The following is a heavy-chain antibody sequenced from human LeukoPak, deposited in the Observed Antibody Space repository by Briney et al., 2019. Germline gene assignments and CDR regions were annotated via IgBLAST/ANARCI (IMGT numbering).Heavy chain of an antibody. J-gene: IGHJ3*02. Sequence: PGGSLRLSCAASGFTFSDYYMSWIRQAPGKGLEWVSYISSSGSPIYYADSVKGRFTISRDNAKNSLYLQMNSLRADDTAVYYCARDYGQWLNAFDIWGQGTMVTVSS. CDR3: ARDYGQWLNAFDI. CDR1: GFTFSDYY. D-gene: IGHD3-22*01. CDR2: ISSSGSPI. V-gene: IGHV3-11*04.